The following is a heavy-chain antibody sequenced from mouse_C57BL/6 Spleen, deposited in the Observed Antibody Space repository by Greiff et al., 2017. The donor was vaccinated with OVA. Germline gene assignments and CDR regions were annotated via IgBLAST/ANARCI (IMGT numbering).Heavy chain of an antibody. Sequence: EVKVVESEGGLVQPGSSMKLSCTASGFTFSDYYMAWVRQVPEKGLEWVANINYDGSSTYYLDSLKSRFIISRDNAKNILYLQMSSLKSEDTATYYCARAQNYFDYWGQGTTLTVSS. CDR3: ARAQNYFDY. CDR2: INYDGSST. V-gene: IGHV5-16*01. CDR1: GFTFSDYY. J-gene: IGHJ2*01.